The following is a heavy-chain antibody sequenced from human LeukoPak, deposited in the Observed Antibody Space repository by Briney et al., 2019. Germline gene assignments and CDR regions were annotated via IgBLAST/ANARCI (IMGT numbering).Heavy chain of an antibody. D-gene: IGHD3-22*01. V-gene: IGHV3-7*01. Sequence: GGSLRLSCAASGFTFSSYWMSWVRQAPGKGLEWVATIRQDGSQKYYVDSVKGRFTISRDNAKNSLYLRMNSLRAEDTAVYYCARGSGYLETFDYWGQGTLVTVSS. CDR2: IRQDGSQK. CDR3: ARGSGYLETFDY. J-gene: IGHJ4*02. CDR1: GFTFSSYW.